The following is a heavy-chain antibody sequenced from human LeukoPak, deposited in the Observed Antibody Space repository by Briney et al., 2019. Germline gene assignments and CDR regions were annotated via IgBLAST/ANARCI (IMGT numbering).Heavy chain of an antibody. D-gene: IGHD3-16*01. CDR3: SRARGELTSYPYYYYGMDV. CDR2: ISYGGSNK. Sequence: PGRSLRLSCAASGFTFSSYGMHWVRQAPGKGLEWVAVISYGGSNKYYADSVKGRFTISRDNSKNTLYLQMNSLRAEDTAVYYCSRARGELTSYPYYYYGMDVWGKGTTVTVSS. V-gene: IGHV3-30*03. J-gene: IGHJ6*04. CDR1: GFTFSSYG.